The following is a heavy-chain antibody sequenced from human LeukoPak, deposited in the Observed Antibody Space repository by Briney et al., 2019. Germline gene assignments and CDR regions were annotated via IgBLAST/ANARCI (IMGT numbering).Heavy chain of an antibody. Sequence: GASLKVSCKASGYTFTSYGISWVRQAPGQGLEWMGWISAYNGNTNYAQKLQGRVTMTTDTSTSTAYMELRSLRSDDTAAYYCARESSDSSGYYYGDWGQGTLVTVSS. CDR1: GYTFTSYG. D-gene: IGHD3-22*01. CDR2: ISAYNGNT. V-gene: IGHV1-18*01. CDR3: ARESSDSSGYYYGD. J-gene: IGHJ4*02.